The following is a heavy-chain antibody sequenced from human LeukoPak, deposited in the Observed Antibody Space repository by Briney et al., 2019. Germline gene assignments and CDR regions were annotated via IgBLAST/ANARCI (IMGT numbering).Heavy chain of an antibody. CDR3: ARDPVFVVVTYYYYMDV. Sequence: ASVKVSCKASGYTFTGYYMHWVRQAPGQGLEWMGWINPNSGGTNYAQKFQGRVTMTRDTSISTAYMELSRLRSDDTAVYYCARDPVFVVVTYYYYMDVWGKGTTVTVSS. CDR1: GYTFTGYY. CDR2: INPNSGGT. V-gene: IGHV1-2*02. D-gene: IGHD3-3*01. J-gene: IGHJ6*03.